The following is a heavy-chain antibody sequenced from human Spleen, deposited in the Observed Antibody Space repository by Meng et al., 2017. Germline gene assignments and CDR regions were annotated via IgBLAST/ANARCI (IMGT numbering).Heavy chain of an antibody. CDR1: GFIFSDYY. D-gene: IGHD2-2*01. CDR3: ARDLVPYRLLQYVMDV. V-gene: IGHV3-11*04. Sequence: GESLKISCAASGFIFSDYYMNWVRLAPGRGLEWVSSISGSGSTIYYAKSVKGRFTITRDNAKNSLSLQMDSLRAEDTAVYYCARDLVPYRLLQYVMDVWGQGTTVTVSS. J-gene: IGHJ6*02. CDR2: ISGSGSTI.